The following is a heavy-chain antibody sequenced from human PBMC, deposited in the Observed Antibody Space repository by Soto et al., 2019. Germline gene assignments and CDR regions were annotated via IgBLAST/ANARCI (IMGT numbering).Heavy chain of an antibody. J-gene: IGHJ4*02. CDR3: ARENRAYCGGDCYSYFFDY. CDR1: VGSIVSSNW. Sequence: SETLSLTCAVSVGSIVSSNWWTWVRQPPGKGLEWIGEIYHSGSTNYNPSLKSRVTISVDTSKNQFSLKLSSVTAADTAVYYCARENRAYCGGDCYSYFFDYWGPGTLVTVSS. CDR2: IYHSGST. D-gene: IGHD2-21*02. V-gene: IGHV4-4*02.